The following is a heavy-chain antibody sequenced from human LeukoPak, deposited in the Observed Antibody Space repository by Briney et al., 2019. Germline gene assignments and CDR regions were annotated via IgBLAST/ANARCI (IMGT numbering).Heavy chain of an antibody. CDR1: GLTFSNYG. J-gene: IGHJ4*02. CDR2: ISGSGGNT. Sequence: PGGSLRLSCAASGLTFSNYGMSWVRQAPGKGLEWVSAISGSGGNTYYADSVKGRFTISRDNSKNTLYLQMNSLRAEDTAVYYCARDVYYGSGSPRLDYWGQGTLVTVSS. CDR3: ARDVYYGSGSPRLDY. D-gene: IGHD3-10*01. V-gene: IGHV3-23*01.